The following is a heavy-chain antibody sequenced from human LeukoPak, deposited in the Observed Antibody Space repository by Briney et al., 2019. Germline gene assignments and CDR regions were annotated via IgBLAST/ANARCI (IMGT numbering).Heavy chain of an antibody. CDR2: TWYDGSNK. CDR3: ARSLGELSLPDY. D-gene: IGHD3-16*02. V-gene: IGHV3-33*01. CDR1: GFTFSSYG. J-gene: IGHJ4*02. Sequence: GGSLRLSCAASGFTFSSYGMHWVRQAPGKGLEWVAVTWYDGSNKYYADSVKGRFTISRDNSKNTLYLQMNSLRAEDTAVYYCARSLGELSLPDYWGQGTLVTVSS.